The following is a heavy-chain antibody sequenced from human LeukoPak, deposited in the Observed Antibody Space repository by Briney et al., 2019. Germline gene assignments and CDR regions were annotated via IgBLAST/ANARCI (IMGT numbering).Heavy chain of an antibody. Sequence: PSETLSLTCNVSGGSISSGSYYWGWIRQPPGKGLEWIGSIYYSGSTYYNPSLKSRVTISVDTSKNQFSLKLSSVTAADTAVYYCARHQVRSRWAMIVVAPGGDYYFDYWGQGTLVTVSS. CDR2: IYYSGST. D-gene: IGHD3-22*01. J-gene: IGHJ4*02. CDR3: ARHQVRSRWAMIVVAPGGDYYFDY. CDR1: GGSISSGSYY. V-gene: IGHV4-39*01.